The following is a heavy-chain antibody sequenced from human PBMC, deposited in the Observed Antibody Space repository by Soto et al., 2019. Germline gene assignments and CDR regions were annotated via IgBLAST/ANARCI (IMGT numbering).Heavy chain of an antibody. J-gene: IGHJ6*02. Sequence: RASVKVSCKASGGTFSSYAISWVRQAPGQGLEWMGGIIPIFGTANYAQKFQGRVTITADESTSTAYMELSSLRSEDTAVYYCARLWFGDSDYYYGMDVWGQGTTVTVSS. D-gene: IGHD3-10*01. CDR1: GGTFSSYA. CDR3: ARLWFGDSDYYYGMDV. V-gene: IGHV1-69*13. CDR2: IIPIFGTA.